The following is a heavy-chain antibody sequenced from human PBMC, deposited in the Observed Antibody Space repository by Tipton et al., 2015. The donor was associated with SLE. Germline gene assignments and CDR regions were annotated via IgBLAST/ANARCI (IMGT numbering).Heavy chain of an antibody. Sequence: TLSLTCAVSGGSIRSSNWWSWVRQPPGKGLEWIGEIHHSGSTNSNPSLKSRVTISVDKSKNQFSLRLISVTAADTAVYYCAREKSGHGYFDSWGQGSLVTVSS. J-gene: IGHJ4*02. CDR3: AREKSGHGYFDS. V-gene: IGHV4-4*02. CDR1: GGSIRSSNW. D-gene: IGHD5-12*01. CDR2: IHHSGST.